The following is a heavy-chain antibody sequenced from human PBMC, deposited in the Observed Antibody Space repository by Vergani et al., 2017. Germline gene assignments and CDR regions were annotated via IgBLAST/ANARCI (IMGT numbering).Heavy chain of an antibody. J-gene: IGHJ6*02. V-gene: IGHV3-48*04. CDR1: GFTFSSYA. CDR3: ARDSWDIVVVPAAINYYYGMDV. Sequence: EVQLVESGGGLVQPGGSLRLSCAASGFTFSSYAMSWVRQAPGKGLEWVSYISSSGSTIYYADSVKGRFTISRDNAKNSLYLQMNSLRAEDTAVYYCARDSWDIVVVPAAINYYYGMDVWGQGTTVTVSS. CDR2: ISSSGSTI. D-gene: IGHD2-2*02.